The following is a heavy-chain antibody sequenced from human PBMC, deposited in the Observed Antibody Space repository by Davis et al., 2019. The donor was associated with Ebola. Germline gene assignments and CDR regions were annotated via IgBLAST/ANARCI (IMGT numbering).Heavy chain of an antibody. CDR2: IHYDGSNK. CDR3: AKDRYPSAALDH. D-gene: IGHD6-13*01. V-gene: IGHV3-30*02. Sequence: LSLTCAASGFTFSSYGMHWVRQAPGKGLEWVAFIHYDGSNKYYADSVKGRFTISRDNSKNTLYLQMNSLRAEDTAVHYCAKDRYPSAALDHWVQGTLVTVSS. CDR1: GFTFSSYG. J-gene: IGHJ4*02.